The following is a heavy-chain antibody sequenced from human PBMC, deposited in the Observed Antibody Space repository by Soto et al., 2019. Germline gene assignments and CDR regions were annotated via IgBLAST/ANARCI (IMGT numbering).Heavy chain of an antibody. Sequence: EVQLVESGGGLIQPGRSLRLSCKASGFILGDYALSWIRQTPGKGLEWVGFIRSQAYGGTTEYAASGKGRFSISRDESKSIAYLQMNSLKTEDTAVYYCAREGDFSINDWGQGTLVTVSS. CDR1: GFILGDYA. V-gene: IGHV3-49*03. CDR2: IRSQAYGGTT. D-gene: IGHD4-4*01. CDR3: AREGDFSIND. J-gene: IGHJ4*02.